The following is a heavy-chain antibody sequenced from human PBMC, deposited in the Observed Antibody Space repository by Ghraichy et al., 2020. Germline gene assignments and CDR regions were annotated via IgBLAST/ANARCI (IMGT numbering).Heavy chain of an antibody. Sequence: GGSLRLSCAASGFPFSNFCMSWVRQAPGKGLEWLANIKPDGSTAFFVDSVKGRFTISRDNAKTSLYLQMNSLRAEDTALYYCARASTSLDLFGLDVWGQGTTVTVSS. CDR2: IKPDGSTA. J-gene: IGHJ6*02. V-gene: IGHV3-7*01. CDR3: ARASTSLDLFGLDV. CDR1: GFPFSNFC.